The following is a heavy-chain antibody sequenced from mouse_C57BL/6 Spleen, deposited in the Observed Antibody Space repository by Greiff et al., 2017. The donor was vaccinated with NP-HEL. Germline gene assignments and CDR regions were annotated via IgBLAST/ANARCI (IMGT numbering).Heavy chain of an antibody. CDR2: IHPNSGST. CDR1: GYTFTSYW. J-gene: IGHJ4*01. CDR3: ARNYYGDY. V-gene: IGHV1-64*01. D-gene: IGHD1-1*01. Sequence: QVHVKQPGAELVKPGASVKLSCKASGYTFTSYWMHWVKQRPGQGLEWIGMIHPNSGSTNYNEKFKSKATLTVDKSSSTAYMQLSSLTSEDSAVYYCARNYYGDYWGQGTSVTVSS.